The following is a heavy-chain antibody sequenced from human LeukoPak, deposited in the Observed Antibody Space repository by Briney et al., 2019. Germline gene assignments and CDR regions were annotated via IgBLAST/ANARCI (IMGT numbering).Heavy chain of an antibody. D-gene: IGHD3-22*01. CDR2: INPNSGGT. CDR3: AREGGLLRLETIDY. J-gene: IGHJ4*02. Sequence: ASVKVSCKASGYTFTAYYMHWVRQAPGQGLEWMGWINPNSGGTNYTQKFQGRVTMTRDTSISTAYMELSRLRSDDTAVYYCAREGGLLRLETIDYWGQGTLVTVSS. CDR1: GYTFTAYY. V-gene: IGHV1-2*02.